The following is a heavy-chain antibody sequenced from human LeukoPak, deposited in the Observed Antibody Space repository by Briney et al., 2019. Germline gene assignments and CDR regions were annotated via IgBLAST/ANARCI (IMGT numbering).Heavy chain of an antibody. D-gene: IGHD3-3*01. Sequence: PSQTLSLTCTVSGGSISSGGYYWSWIRQHPGTGLEWIGYIYYSGSTYYNPSLKSRVTISVDTSKNQFSLKLSSVTAADTAVYYCARDNFGVVIKGWFDPWGQGTLVTVSS. V-gene: IGHV4-31*03. CDR2: IYYSGST. J-gene: IGHJ5*02. CDR1: GGSISSGGYY. CDR3: ARDNFGVVIKGWFDP.